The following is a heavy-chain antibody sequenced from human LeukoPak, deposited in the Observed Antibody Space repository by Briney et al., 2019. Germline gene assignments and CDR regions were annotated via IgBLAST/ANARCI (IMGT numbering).Heavy chain of an antibody. Sequence: GGSLRLSCAASGFTFSSYAMSWVRQAPRKGLEWVSAISGSGGSTYYADSVKGRFTISRDNSRNTLYLQMNSLRAEDTAVYYCAKVGCSSTSCYEGATHAEYFQHWGQGTLVTVSS. CDR3: AKVGCSSTSCYEGATHAEYFQH. J-gene: IGHJ1*01. CDR2: ISGSGGST. V-gene: IGHV3-23*01. D-gene: IGHD2-2*01. CDR1: GFTFSSYA.